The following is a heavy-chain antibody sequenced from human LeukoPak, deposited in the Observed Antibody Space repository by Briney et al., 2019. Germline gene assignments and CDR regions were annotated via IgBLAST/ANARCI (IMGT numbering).Heavy chain of an antibody. J-gene: IGHJ3*02. CDR3: ARVGGTYAFDI. Sequence: SETLSLTCAVYGGSFSGYYWSWIRQPPGKGLEWIGEINHSGSTNYNPSLKSRVIISVDTSKNQFSLKLSSVTAADTAVYYCARVGGTYAFDIWGQGTMVTVSS. CDR1: GGSFSGYY. D-gene: IGHD2-15*01. CDR2: INHSGST. V-gene: IGHV4-34*01.